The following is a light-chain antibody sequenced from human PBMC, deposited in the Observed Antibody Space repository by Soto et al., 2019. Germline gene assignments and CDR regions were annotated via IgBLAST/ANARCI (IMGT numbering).Light chain of an antibody. CDR1: QSLLHSDGKTY. Sequence: DIVMTQTPLSLSVTPGQPASISCKSSQSLLHSDGKTYLYWYLQKPGQPPQLLIYEVSNRLSGVPDRFSGSGSGTDFTLTISSLQPEDFATYYCLQDYNYPWTFGQGTKVDIK. V-gene: IGKV2D-29*01. CDR2: EVS. J-gene: IGKJ1*01. CDR3: LQDYNYPWT.